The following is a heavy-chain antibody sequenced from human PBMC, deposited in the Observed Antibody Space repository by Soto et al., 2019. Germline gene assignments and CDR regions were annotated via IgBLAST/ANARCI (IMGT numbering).Heavy chain of an antibody. V-gene: IGHV4-39*01. CDR3: ARHLRPLGWIH. D-gene: IGHD3-3*01. CDR1: GGSVSSRTFS. Sequence: TSETLSLTCSVSGGSVSSRTFSWGWLRQPPGKGPEWIGTLSYSGISYYNPSLKTRVNIVVDTSKNQVSLRLSDVTASDTATYYCARHLRPLGWIHWGQGTPVTVSS. J-gene: IGHJ4*02. CDR2: LSYSGIS.